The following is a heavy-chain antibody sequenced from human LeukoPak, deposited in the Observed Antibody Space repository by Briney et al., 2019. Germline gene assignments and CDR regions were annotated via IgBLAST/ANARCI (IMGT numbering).Heavy chain of an antibody. D-gene: IGHD3-10*01. CDR3: ARDRYYYGSGSYPLDY. J-gene: IGHJ4*02. Sequence: PSETLSLTCAVYGGSFSGYYWSWIRQPAGKGLEWIGRIHTSGSTNYNPSLKSRVTMSVDTSKNQFSLKLSSVTAADTAVYYCARDRYYYGSGSYPLDYWGQGTLVTVSS. CDR1: GGSFSGYY. CDR2: IHTSGST. V-gene: IGHV4-4*07.